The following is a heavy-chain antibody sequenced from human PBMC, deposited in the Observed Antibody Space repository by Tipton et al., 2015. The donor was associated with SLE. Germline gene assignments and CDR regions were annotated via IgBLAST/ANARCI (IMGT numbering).Heavy chain of an antibody. V-gene: IGHV4-38-2*02. CDR1: GYSISSGYY. CDR2: IYHSGST. CDR3: ARDHGGEYYYDSSGSPSAFYI. Sequence: GLVKPSETLSLTCAVSGYSISSGYYWGWIRQPPGKGLEWIGSIYHSGSTYYNPSLKSRVTISVDTSKNQFSLKLSSVTAADTAVYYCARDHGGEYYYDSSGSPSAFYIWGQGTMVTVSS. J-gene: IGHJ3*02. D-gene: IGHD3-22*01.